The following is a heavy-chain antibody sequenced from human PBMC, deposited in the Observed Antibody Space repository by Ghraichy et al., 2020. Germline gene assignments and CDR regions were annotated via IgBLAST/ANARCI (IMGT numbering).Heavy chain of an antibody. D-gene: IGHD1-1*01. CDR1: GFTFSSHW. V-gene: IGHV3-74*01. CDR2: INTDGSTT. Sequence: GGSLRLSCAASGFTFSSHWMHWVRQAPGKGLVCVSSINTDGSTTVYTDSVKGRFTISRDNAKNTQYLQMNSLRAEDKAVYYCARWNSKGVVGMDVWGQGTTVTVSS. J-gene: IGHJ6*02. CDR3: ARWNSKGVVGMDV.